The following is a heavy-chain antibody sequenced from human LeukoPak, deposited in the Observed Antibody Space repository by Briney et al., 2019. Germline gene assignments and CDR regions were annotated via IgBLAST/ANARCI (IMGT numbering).Heavy chain of an antibody. J-gene: IGHJ3*02. Sequence: GGSVKVSCKASGYTFTGYYMHWVRQAPGQGLEWMGWINPNSGGTNYAQKFQGRVTMTRDTSISTAYMELGGLRSDVTAMYYCARGEYESSGYRSEAFDIWGQGTMVTASS. D-gene: IGHD3-22*01. V-gene: IGHV1-2*02. CDR2: INPNSGGT. CDR1: GYTFTGYY. CDR3: ARGEYESSGYRSEAFDI.